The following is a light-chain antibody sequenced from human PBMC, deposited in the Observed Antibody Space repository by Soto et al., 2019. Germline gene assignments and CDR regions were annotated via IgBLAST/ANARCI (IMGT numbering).Light chain of an antibody. J-gene: IGKJ5*01. Sequence: DIQMTQSPSSVPASVGARVTITCRASHGISNWLAWDQQKPGKAPNLRIYAASSLQSVVPSRFIGSRSGTDFPLTISSLQPEDFATYSCQQGNSFQFTFGQGTRTEI. V-gene: IGKV1-12*01. CDR3: QQGNSFQFT. CDR2: AAS. CDR1: HGISNW.